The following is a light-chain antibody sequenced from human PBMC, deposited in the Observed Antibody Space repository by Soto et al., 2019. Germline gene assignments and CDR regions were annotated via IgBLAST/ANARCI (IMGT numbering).Light chain of an antibody. J-gene: IGKJ4*01. Sequence: DIVMTQFPDYLAVSLGERAPTSCKASPTISYTSINKTYLAWYQQRPGQPPKLLIYWASIRGSGVPDRLSGSGFGTDFTLTISSLQTEEVAVYYCQKYFSYPLTVGGGTKVDIK. CDR3: QKYFSYPLT. CDR2: WAS. V-gene: IGKV4-1*01. CDR1: PTISYTSINKTY.